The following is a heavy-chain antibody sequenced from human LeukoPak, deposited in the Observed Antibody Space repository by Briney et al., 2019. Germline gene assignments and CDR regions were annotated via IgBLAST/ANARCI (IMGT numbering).Heavy chain of an antibody. J-gene: IGHJ4*02. CDR1: GFTFGSYG. D-gene: IGHD3-10*01. CDR2: IWYDGSNK. CDR3: ARDSGVHSGSPFDY. V-gene: IGHV3-33*01. Sequence: GRSLRLPCAASGFTFGSYGMHWVRQAPGKGLEWVAVIWYDGSNKYYADSVKGRFTISRDNSKNTLYLQMNSLRTEDTAVYYCARDSGVHSGSPFDYWGQGTLVTVSS.